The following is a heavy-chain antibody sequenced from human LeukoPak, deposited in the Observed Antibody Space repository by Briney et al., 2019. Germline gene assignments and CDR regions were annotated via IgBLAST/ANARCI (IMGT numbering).Heavy chain of an antibody. J-gene: IGHJ5*02. V-gene: IGHV3-30*04. CDR3: ARGLQWLAYNWFDP. Sequence: PGGSLRLSCAASGFTFSSYAMHWVRQAPGKGLGWVAVISYDGSNKYYADSVKGRFTISRDNSKNTLYLQMNSLRAEDTAVYYCARGLQWLAYNWFDPWGQGTLVTVSS. D-gene: IGHD6-19*01. CDR2: ISYDGSNK. CDR1: GFTFSSYA.